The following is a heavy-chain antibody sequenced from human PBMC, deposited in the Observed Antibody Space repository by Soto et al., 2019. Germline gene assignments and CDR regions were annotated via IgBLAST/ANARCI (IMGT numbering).Heavy chain of an antibody. CDR1: GFTVSSNY. J-gene: IGHJ6*03. CDR2: IYSGGST. V-gene: IGHV3-66*01. CDR3: ARATYSGYDPHYYYYYYMDV. D-gene: IGHD5-12*01. Sequence: EVQLVESGGGLVQPGGSLRLSCAASGFTVSSNYMSWVRQAPGKGLEWVSVIYSGGSTYYADSVKGRFTISRDNSKHTLYLQMNSLRAEDTAVYYCARATYSGYDPHYYYYYYMDVWGKGTTVTVSS.